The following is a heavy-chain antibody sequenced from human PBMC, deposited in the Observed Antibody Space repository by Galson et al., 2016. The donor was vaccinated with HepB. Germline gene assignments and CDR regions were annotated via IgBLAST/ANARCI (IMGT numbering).Heavy chain of an antibody. CDR3: ARDPPGVPDFALDV. Sequence: SLRLSCAASGFTVSSNCMSWVRQAPGKGLEWVSLFCYGGSAYYTDSVKARFTISRDNSKNTLYLQMNNLGPEDTAVYFCARDPPGVPDFALDVWGQGTTVTVSS. J-gene: IGHJ6*02. CDR2: FCYGGSA. V-gene: IGHV3-66*01. CDR1: GFTVSSNC. D-gene: IGHD3-10*01.